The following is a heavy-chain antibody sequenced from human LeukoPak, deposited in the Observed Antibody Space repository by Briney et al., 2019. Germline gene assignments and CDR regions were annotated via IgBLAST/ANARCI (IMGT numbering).Heavy chain of an antibody. Sequence: GRSLRLSCAASGFTFSNYGMHWVRQAPGKGLEWVAVISYDGSNEYYADSVKGRFTIFRDSSKNTLFLQMNSLRAEDTAVYYCAKDRVPYCGGDCYSVIDPWGQGTLVTVSS. CDR1: GFTFSNYG. D-gene: IGHD2-21*02. J-gene: IGHJ5*02. CDR3: AKDRVPYCGGDCYSVIDP. CDR2: ISYDGSNE. V-gene: IGHV3-30*18.